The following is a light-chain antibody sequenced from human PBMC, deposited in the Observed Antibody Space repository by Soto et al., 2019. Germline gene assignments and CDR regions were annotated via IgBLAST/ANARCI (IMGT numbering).Light chain of an antibody. V-gene: IGKV3-15*01. Sequence: VMTHSPRARAATPGRPGPISCSASQSVSSYLAWYQQKPGQAPRLLIYGASTRATGIPARFSGSGSGTEFTLTISSLQSEDFAVYYCQQHNNWPPITFGQGTQLEIK. CDR2: GAS. CDR3: QQHNNWPPIT. J-gene: IGKJ5*01. CDR1: QSVSSY.